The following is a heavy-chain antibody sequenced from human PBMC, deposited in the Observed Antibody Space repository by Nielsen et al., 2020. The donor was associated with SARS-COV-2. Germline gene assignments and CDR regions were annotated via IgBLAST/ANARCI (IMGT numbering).Heavy chain of an antibody. Sequence: GESLKISCAASGFTFRSYWMSWVRQAPGKGLEWVANIKQDGSEKHYVDSVKGRFTISRDNAKNSLSLQMNSLRAEDTAVYYCARVEGSSWYFEYWGQGTLVTVSS. CDR3: ARVEGSSWYFEY. CDR2: IKQDGSEK. J-gene: IGHJ4*02. V-gene: IGHV3-7*03. CDR1: GFTFRSYW. D-gene: IGHD6-13*01.